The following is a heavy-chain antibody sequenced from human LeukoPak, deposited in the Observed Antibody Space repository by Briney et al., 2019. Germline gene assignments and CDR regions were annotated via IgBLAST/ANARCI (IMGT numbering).Heavy chain of an antibody. CDR2: ISGGGGST. D-gene: IGHD5-12*01. J-gene: IGHJ4*02. CDR3: TRDSGYDFPSDY. V-gene: IGHV3-23*01. CDR1: GFTFSSYG. Sequence: GGSLRLSCAASGFTFSSYGMSWVRQAPGKGLEWVSAISGGGGSTYYADSVKGRFTISRDDSKSIAYLQMNSLKTEDTAVYYCTRDSGYDFPSDYWGQGTLVTVSS.